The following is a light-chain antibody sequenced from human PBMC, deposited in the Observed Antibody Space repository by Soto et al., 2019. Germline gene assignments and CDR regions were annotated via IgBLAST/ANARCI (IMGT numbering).Light chain of an antibody. CDR3: QVWIGTSDHPGV. CDR1: SIGSKS. CDR2: DDS. J-gene: IGLJ1*01. Sequence: SYELTQPPSVSVAPGQTARITCEGDSIGSKSVHWYQQKPGQAPVLIVYDDSGRPSGIPERFSGSNSGNTASLTLSRVEAGDEADYYCQVWIGTSDHPGVFGPGTKVPS. V-gene: IGLV3-21*02.